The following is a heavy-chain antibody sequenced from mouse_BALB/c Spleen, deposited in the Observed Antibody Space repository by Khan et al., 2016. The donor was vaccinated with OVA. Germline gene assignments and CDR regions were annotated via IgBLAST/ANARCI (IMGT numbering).Heavy chain of an antibody. D-gene: IGHD1-1*01. J-gene: IGHJ2*01. CDR3: ATSYFYGYYLDY. CDR2: ISGDSNTI. CDR1: GFTFNSYG. V-gene: IGHV5-17*02. Sequence: EVELVVSGGGLVQPGGSRKLSCAASGFTFNSYGMHWVRQAPEKGLEWVAYISGDSNTIYYADTVKGRFTIFRDNPKNTLFLQMTSLMSEDTAMYYCATSYFYGYYLDYWGTGTTLTVS.